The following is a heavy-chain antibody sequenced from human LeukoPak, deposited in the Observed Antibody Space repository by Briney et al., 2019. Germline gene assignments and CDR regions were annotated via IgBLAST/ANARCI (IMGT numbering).Heavy chain of an antibody. V-gene: IGHV1-2*02. CDR2: INPNSGGT. CDR3: ARNLWFGESSDAFDM. Sequence: ASVKVSCKASGYTFTGYYMHWVRQAPGQGIEWMGWINPNSGGTNYAQKFQGRVTMTRDTSISTAYMELSRLRSDDTAVYYCARNLWFGESSDAFDMWGQGTMVTVSS. J-gene: IGHJ3*02. CDR1: GYTFTGYY. D-gene: IGHD3-10*01.